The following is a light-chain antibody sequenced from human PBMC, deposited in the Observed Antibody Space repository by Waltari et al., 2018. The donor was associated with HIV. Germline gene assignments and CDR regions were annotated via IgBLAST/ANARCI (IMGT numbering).Light chain of an antibody. CDR2: DVS. Sequence: SALTQPASVSGSPGQSLTLSCTGTSRDVGGYNHVSWYQQHPGKAPKLRIYDVSKRPSGVSNRFSGSKSGNTASLTISGLQAEDEADYYCCSYAGSSTVVFGGGTKLTVL. CDR1: SRDVGGYNH. J-gene: IGLJ2*01. V-gene: IGLV2-23*02. CDR3: CSYAGSSTVV.